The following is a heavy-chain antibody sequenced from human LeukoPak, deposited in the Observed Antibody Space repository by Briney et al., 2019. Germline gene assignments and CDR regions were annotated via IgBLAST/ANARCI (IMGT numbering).Heavy chain of an antibody. CDR1: GGTFSSYA. CDR3: ARAKGSGSYEDAFDI. CDR2: IIPIFGTA. Sequence: SVKVSCKASGGTFSSYAISWVRQAPGQGLEWMGGIIPIFGTANYAQKFQGRVTITADESTSTAYMELSSLRSEDTAVYYCARAKGSGSYEDAFDIWGQGTMVTVSS. J-gene: IGHJ3*02. D-gene: IGHD3-10*01. V-gene: IGHV1-69*13.